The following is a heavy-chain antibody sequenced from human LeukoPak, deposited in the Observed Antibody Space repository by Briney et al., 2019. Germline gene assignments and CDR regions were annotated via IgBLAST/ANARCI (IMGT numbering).Heavy chain of an antibody. CDR1: GFTFSTSA. CDR3: AKGSF. CDR2: ISESGGST. D-gene: IGHD3-10*01. J-gene: IGHJ4*02. Sequence: GGSLRLSCVVSGFTFSTSAMSWVRQAPGKGLEWVSGISESGGSTYYADSVKGRFTSSRDNSKNTLYLQMNNLRAEDTAAYYCAKGSFRGQGTLVTVSS. V-gene: IGHV3-23*01.